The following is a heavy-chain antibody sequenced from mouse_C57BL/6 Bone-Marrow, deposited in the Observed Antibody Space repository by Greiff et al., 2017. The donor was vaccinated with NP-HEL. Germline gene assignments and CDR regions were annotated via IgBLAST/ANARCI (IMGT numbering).Heavy chain of an antibody. CDR1: GFNIKDYY. J-gene: IGHJ4*01. CDR2: IDPEDGET. CDR3: APRRTPYYYAMDY. V-gene: IGHV14-2*01. Sequence: VQLQQSGAELVKPGASVPFSCPASGFNIKDYYMHWVKQRTEQGLEWIGRIDPEDGETTYAPKFQGKATITADTSSNTAYLQLSSLTSEDTAVYYCAPRRTPYYYAMDYWGQGTSVTVSS.